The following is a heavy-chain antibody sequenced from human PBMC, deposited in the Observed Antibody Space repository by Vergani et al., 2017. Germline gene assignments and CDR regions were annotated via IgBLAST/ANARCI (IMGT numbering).Heavy chain of an antibody. D-gene: IGHD4-17*01. V-gene: IGHV1-3*01. J-gene: IGHJ4*02. CDR1: GYTFTSYA. CDR2: INAGNGNT. CDR3: ARSYDYGDMFDY. Sequence: QVQLVQSGAEVKKPGASVKVSCKASGYTFTSYAMHWVRQAPGQRLEWMGWINAGNGNTKYSQKFQGRVTITRDTSASTAYMELSSLRSEDTAVYYCARSYDYGDMFDYWGQGTLVTVSS.